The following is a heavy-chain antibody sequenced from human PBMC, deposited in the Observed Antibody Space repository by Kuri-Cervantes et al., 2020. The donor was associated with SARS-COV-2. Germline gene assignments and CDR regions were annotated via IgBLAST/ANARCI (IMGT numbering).Heavy chain of an antibody. CDR2: ISDSGST. J-gene: IGHJ4*02. CDR1: GGSINSYY. V-gene: IGHV4-59*08. D-gene: IGHD6-19*01. Sequence: SETLSLTCTVSGGSINSYYWSWIRQPPGKGLEWIGYISDSGSTKYSPSLKSRITISVDTSKNQFSLKLSSVTAADTAVYYCARRGAVAGTVPFFDYWGQGTLVTVSS. CDR3: ARRGAVAGTVPFFDY.